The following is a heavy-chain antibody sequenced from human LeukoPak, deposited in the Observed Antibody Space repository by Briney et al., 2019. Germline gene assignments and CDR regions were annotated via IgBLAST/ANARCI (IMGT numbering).Heavy chain of an antibody. CDR2: TYYRSKWYN. J-gene: IGHJ4*02. D-gene: IGHD6-13*01. CDR3: ARGVGSSSNYYFDY. CDR1: GDSVSSNSAA. V-gene: IGHV6-1*01. Sequence: SQTLSLTCAISGDSVSSNSAAWNWIRQPPSRGLEWLGRTYYRSKWYNDYEVSVKSRIIINPDTSKNEFSLQLSSVTPEDTAVYYCARGVGSSSNYYFDYWGQGTLVTVSS.